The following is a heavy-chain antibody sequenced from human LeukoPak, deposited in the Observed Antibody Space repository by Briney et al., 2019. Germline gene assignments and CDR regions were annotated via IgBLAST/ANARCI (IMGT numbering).Heavy chain of an antibody. Sequence: GGSLRLSCETSGFTFRDDWMHWVRQAPVKGLDWVSRINTDGTFTRYPDSVQGRFTISRDTAKNTLLLQMNSLRAEDTAVYYCAREAKVGGALQYWGQGTLVTVSS. CDR2: INTDGTFT. CDR1: GFTFRDDW. D-gene: IGHD1-26*01. J-gene: IGHJ4*02. V-gene: IGHV3-74*01. CDR3: AREAKVGGALQY.